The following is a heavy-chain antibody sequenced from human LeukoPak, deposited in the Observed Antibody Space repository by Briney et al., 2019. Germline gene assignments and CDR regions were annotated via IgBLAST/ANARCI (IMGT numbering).Heavy chain of an antibody. CDR2: IYYSGST. Sequence: PSETLSLTCTVSGVSISSYYWSWIRQPPGKGLEWIGYIYYSGSTNYNPSLKSRVTISVDTSKNQFSLKLSSVTAADTAVYYCARAYGSDPAYFDYWGQGTLVTVSS. J-gene: IGHJ4*02. CDR1: GVSISSYY. D-gene: IGHD3-10*01. V-gene: IGHV4-59*08. CDR3: ARAYGSDPAYFDY.